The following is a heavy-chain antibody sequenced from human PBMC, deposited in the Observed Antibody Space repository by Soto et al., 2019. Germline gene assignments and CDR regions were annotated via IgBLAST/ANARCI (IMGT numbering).Heavy chain of an antibody. J-gene: IGHJ4*02. CDR2: ISGSAAST. Sequence: EVHLLESGGDLVQPGGSLRLSCAASGFTFSNYAMSWVRQAPGKGLDWVSGISGSAASTFYADSVKGRFTISRDNSKNTLYLQMNSRRAEDTAVYYWAKWTGRYCSGGRCYLDDPFDYWGQGTLVTVSS. CDR1: GFTFSNYA. CDR3: AKWTGRYCSGGRCYLDDPFDY. D-gene: IGHD2-15*01. V-gene: IGHV3-23*01.